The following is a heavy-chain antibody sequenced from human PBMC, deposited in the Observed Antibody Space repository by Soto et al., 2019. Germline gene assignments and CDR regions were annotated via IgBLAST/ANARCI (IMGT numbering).Heavy chain of an antibody. J-gene: IGHJ5*02. CDR1: GGSITNYL. V-gene: IGHV4-59*01. Sequence: SETLSLTCTVSGGSITNYLWSWIRQSPGKGLEWIGYIYYSGTTNYNPSLMSRVTIPVDTSKNHFSLKLTSVTAADTAVYYCSRVYGSGSLTNWFDPWGRGTLVTVSS. D-gene: IGHD3-10*01. CDR2: IYYSGTT. CDR3: SRVYGSGSLTNWFDP.